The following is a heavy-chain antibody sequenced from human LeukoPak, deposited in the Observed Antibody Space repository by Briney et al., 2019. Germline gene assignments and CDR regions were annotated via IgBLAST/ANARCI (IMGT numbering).Heavy chain of an antibody. CDR3: ARGITVTNLDY. Sequence: SETLSLTCTVSGGSISSGDYYWSWIRQRPVKGLEWIGYIYYSGSTYYNPSLKSRVTISVGTSKNQFSLKLSSVTAADTAVYYCARGITVTNLDYWGQGTLVTVSS. D-gene: IGHD4-17*01. J-gene: IGHJ4*02. CDR2: IYYSGST. CDR1: GGSISSGDYY. V-gene: IGHV4-30-4*01.